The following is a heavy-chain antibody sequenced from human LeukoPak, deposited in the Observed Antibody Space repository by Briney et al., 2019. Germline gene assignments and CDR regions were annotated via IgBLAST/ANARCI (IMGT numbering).Heavy chain of an antibody. J-gene: IGHJ4*02. CDR2: ISYSGST. CDR1: GASISSYY. Sequence: SETLSLTCTVSGASISSYYWSWVRQPPGKGLEWIGFISYSGSTNYNPSLKSRVTISVDTSKNQFSLKLSSVTAADTAVYYCARLEVVPAAIFDYWGQGTLVTVSS. D-gene: IGHD2-2*01. CDR3: ARLEVVPAAIFDY. V-gene: IGHV4-59*01.